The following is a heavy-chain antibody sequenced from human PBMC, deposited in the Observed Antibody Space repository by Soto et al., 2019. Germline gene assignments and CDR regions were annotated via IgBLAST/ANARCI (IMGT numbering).Heavy chain of an antibody. CDR3: ATQGFYRMGV. CDR2: IYYSGST. CDR1: GGSISSSSYY. V-gene: IGHV4-39*07. Sequence: SETLSLTCTVSGGSISSSSYYWGWIRQPPGKGLEWIGNIYYSGSTYYNPSLKSRVTISVDKSKNQFSLKLTSVTAADTAMFYCATQGFYRMGVWGRGTTVTVSS. J-gene: IGHJ6*02.